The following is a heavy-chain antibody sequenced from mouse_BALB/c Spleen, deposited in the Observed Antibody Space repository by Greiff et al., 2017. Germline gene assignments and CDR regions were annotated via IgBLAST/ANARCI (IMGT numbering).Heavy chain of an antibody. J-gene: IGHJ4*01. V-gene: IGHV5-9*03. CDR3: ARSYRSYAMDY. CDR1: GFTFSSYT. Sequence: EVMLVESGGGLVKPGGSLKLSCAASGFTFSSYTMSWVRQTPEKRLEWVATISSGGGNTYYPASVKGRFTISRDNAKNNLYLQMSSLRSEDTALYYCARSYRSYAMDYWGQGTSVTVSS. D-gene: IGHD2-14*01. CDR2: ISSGGGNT.